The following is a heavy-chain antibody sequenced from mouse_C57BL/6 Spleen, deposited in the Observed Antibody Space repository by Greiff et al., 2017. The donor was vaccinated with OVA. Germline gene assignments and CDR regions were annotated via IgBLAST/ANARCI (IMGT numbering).Heavy chain of an antibody. D-gene: IGHD2-2*01. Sequence: VQLQQSGPELVKPGASVKISCKAFGYTFTDYYMNWVKQSHGKSLEWIGDINPNNGGTSYNQKFKGKATLTVDKSSSTAYMELRSLTSEDSAVYYCARRGRNGYGYWGQGTTLTVSS. J-gene: IGHJ2*01. CDR3: ARRGRNGYGY. V-gene: IGHV1-26*01. CDR1: GYTFTDYY. CDR2: INPNNGGT.